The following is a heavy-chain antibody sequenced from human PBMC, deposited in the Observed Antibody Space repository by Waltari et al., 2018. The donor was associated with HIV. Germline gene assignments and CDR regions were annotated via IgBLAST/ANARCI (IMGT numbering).Heavy chain of an antibody. J-gene: IGHJ6*02. CDR1: GGSFSLYY. CDR2: INHSGST. Sequence: QVQLQQWGAGLLKPSETLSLTCAVYGGSFSLYYWSWIRQPPGRGLYWIGEINHSGSTNYNPSLKSRVTISVDTSKNQFSLKLSSVTAADTAVYYCAMDMVQGVGRYYYDGMDVWGQGTTVTVSS. V-gene: IGHV4-34*01. D-gene: IGHD3-10*01. CDR3: AMDMVQGVGRYYYDGMDV.